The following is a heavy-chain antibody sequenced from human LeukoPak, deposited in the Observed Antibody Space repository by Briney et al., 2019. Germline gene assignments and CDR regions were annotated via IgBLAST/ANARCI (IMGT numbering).Heavy chain of an antibody. Sequence: GGTLRLSRAASGFTFSSYGMSWVRQAPGKGLEWFSAISGSGGSTYYADSVKGRFTISRDNSKNTLYLQMNSLRAEDTALYYCATYSGAHHKTFDDWGQGTLVTVSS. D-gene: IGHD1-26*01. CDR2: ISGSGGST. V-gene: IGHV3-23*01. J-gene: IGHJ4*02. CDR1: GFTFSSYG. CDR3: ATYSGAHHKTFDD.